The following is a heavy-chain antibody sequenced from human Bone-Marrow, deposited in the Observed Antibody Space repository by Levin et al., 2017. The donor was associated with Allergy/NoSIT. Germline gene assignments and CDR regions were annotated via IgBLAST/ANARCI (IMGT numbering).Heavy chain of an antibody. V-gene: IGHV4-4*02. CDR3: ARGVSFDSSGYYEARFYYFAQ. CDR2: IYHSGST. CDR1: GGSISSDNW. J-gene: IGHJ4*02. Sequence: PSETLSLTCAVSGGSISSDNWWSWVRQPPGKGLEWIGDIYHSGSTKYKSSLKNRVTISVDKSRNQFSLNLTYVTAADTAVYYCARGVSFDSSGYYEARFYYFAQWGQGTLVTVSS. D-gene: IGHD3-22*01.